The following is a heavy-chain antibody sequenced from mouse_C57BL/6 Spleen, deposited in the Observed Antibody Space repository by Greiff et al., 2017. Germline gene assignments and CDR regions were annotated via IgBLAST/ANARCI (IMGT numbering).Heavy chain of an antibody. Sequence: EVQLQQSGPELVKPGASVKISCKASGYSFTGYYMNWVKQSPEKSLEWIGEINPSTGGTTYNQKFKAKAKLTVDKASSTAYMQLKSLTSEDSAVYYCAEKHGNPFAYWGQGTLVTVSA. J-gene: IGHJ3*01. D-gene: IGHD2-1*01. CDR1: GYSFTGYY. CDR2: INPSTGGT. V-gene: IGHV1-42*01. CDR3: AEKHGNPFAY.